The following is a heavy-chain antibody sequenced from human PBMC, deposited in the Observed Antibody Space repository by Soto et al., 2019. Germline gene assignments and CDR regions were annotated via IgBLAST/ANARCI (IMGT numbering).Heavy chain of an antibody. CDR1: GFTFSSYW. D-gene: IGHD2-15*01. V-gene: IGHV3-74*01. Sequence: GGSLRLSCAASGFTFSSYWMHWVRQAPGKGLVWVSRINSDGSSTSYADSVKGRFTISRDNAKNTLYLQMNSLRAKDTAVYYCETELLVAASNEFDYWGQGTLVTVSS. CDR3: ETELLVAASNEFDY. J-gene: IGHJ4*02. CDR2: INSDGSST.